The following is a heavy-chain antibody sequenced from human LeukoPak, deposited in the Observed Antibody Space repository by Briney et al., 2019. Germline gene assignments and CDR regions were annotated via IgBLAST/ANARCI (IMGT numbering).Heavy chain of an antibody. V-gene: IGHV3-21*01. Sequence: PGGSLRLSCAASGFTFSSYSMNWVRQAPGKGLEWVSSISSSSSYIYYADSVKGRFTISRDNAKNSLYLQMNSLGAEDTAVYYCARDLYYDILTGYSPPFDYWGQGTLVTVSS. CDR1: GFTFSSYS. CDR2: ISSSSSYI. CDR3: ARDLYYDILTGYSPPFDY. J-gene: IGHJ4*02. D-gene: IGHD3-9*01.